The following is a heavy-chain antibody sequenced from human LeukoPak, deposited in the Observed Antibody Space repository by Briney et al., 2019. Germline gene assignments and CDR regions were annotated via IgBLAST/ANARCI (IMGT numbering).Heavy chain of an antibody. J-gene: IGHJ4*02. V-gene: IGHV1-2*02. D-gene: IGHD4-17*01. Sequence: ASVKVSCKASGYTFTGYYMHWVRQAPGQGLEWMGWINPNSGGTNYAQKFQGRVTMNRDTSISTAYMELSRLRSDDTAVYYCATEAPTVTNPDYWGQGTLVTVSS. CDR3: ATEAPTVTNPDY. CDR1: GYTFTGYY. CDR2: INPNSGGT.